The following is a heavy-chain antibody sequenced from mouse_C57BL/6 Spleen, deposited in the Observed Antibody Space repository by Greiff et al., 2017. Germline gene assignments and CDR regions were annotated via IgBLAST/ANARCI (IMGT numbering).Heavy chain of an antibody. CDR3: GRGDGPWYAY. Sequence: QVQLQQPGAELVKPGASVKLSCKASGYTFTSYWMQWVKQRPGQGLEWIGMIHPNSGSTNYNEKFKSKATLTVDTSSSTAYMQLSSLTSEDSAVYYGGRGDGPWYAYWGQGTMVTVSA. CDR2: IHPNSGST. D-gene: IGHD2-3*01. V-gene: IGHV1-64*01. J-gene: IGHJ3*01. CDR1: GYTFTSYW.